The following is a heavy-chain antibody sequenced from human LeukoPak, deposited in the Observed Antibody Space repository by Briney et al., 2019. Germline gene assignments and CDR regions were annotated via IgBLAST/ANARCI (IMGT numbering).Heavy chain of an antibody. V-gene: IGHV1-18*01. D-gene: IGHD2-15*01. CDR1: GYTFITYG. CDR2: ISPYNGNT. Sequence: ASVKVSCKASGYTFITYGISWVRQAPGQGLEWMGWISPYNGNTNYAQKIQGRLTMTTDTSTSTANMELRSLRSDDTAVYYCAREGYCSGGSCHSGIIDFWGQGTLVTVSS. CDR3: AREGYCSGGSCHSGIIDF. J-gene: IGHJ4*02.